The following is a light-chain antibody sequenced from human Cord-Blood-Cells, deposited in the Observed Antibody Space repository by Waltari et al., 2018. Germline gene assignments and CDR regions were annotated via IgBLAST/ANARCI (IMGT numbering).Light chain of an antibody. CDR1: SSDLGSYNL. V-gene: IGLV2-23*01. CDR2: EGS. J-gene: IGLJ3*02. Sequence: QSALTQPASVSGSPGQSITISCTGTSSDLGSYNLVSWYQQHRGKAPKLMIYEGSKRPSGVSNRFSGSKSGNTASLTISGLQAEDEADYYCCSYAGSSTLVFGGGTKLTVL. CDR3: CSYAGSSTLV.